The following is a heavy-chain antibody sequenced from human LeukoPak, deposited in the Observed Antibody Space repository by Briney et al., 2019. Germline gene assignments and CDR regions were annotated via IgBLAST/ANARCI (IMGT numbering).Heavy chain of an antibody. CDR2: INPNSGGT. Sequence: ASVKVSCKASGYTFTSYGISWVRQAPGQGLEWMGWINPNSGGTNYAQKFQGRVTMTRDTSISTAYMDLSRLRSDDTAVYYCARERSSSPVRQDAFDIWGQGTMVIVSS. CDR1: GYTFTSYG. V-gene: IGHV1-2*02. J-gene: IGHJ3*02. D-gene: IGHD6-6*01. CDR3: ARERSSSPVRQDAFDI.